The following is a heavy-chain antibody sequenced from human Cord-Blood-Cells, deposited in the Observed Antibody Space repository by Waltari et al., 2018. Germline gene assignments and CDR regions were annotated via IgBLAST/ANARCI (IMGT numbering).Heavy chain of an antibody. Sequence: QVQLLQPGAQVKKSGASVKAPCQASGYTFTSYDINWMRQATGQGLEWMGWMNPNSGNTGYALQFQGRVTMTRNTSISTANMELSSLRSEDTAVYYCARGRYSGSWGQGTLVTVSS. CDR1: GYTFTSYD. CDR3: ARGRYSGS. J-gene: IGHJ4*02. V-gene: IGHV1-8*01. CDR2: MNPNSGNT. D-gene: IGHD1-26*01.